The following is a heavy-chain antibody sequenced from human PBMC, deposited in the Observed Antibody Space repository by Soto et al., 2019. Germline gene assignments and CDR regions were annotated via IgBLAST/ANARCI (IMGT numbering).Heavy chain of an antibody. CDR2: IYPDDSDT. CDR1: GYNFTSYW. J-gene: IGHJ6*02. CDR3: ARHVANGMDV. Sequence: GESLKISCNGSGYNFTSYWIGWVRQMPGKGLEWMGIIYPDDSDTRYSPSFQGQVTISADKSISTAYLQWSSLKASDTAIYYCARHVANGMDVWGRGTTVTVSS. V-gene: IGHV5-51*01.